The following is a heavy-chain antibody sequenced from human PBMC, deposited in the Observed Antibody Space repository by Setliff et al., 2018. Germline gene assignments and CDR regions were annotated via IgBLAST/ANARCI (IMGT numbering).Heavy chain of an antibody. CDR1: GGSISSSY. CDR3: VGRDFSGGDS. Sequence: PSETLSLTCTVSGGSISSSYWSWLRQPPGKGLEWIGRVYNTGTTNYNPSLKSRVTISISADTSNKSFSLNLFSVTAADTAVYYCVGRDFSGGDSWGHGTLVTVSS. D-gene: IGHD6-25*01. CDR2: VYNTGTT. J-gene: IGHJ5*01. V-gene: IGHV4-4*08.